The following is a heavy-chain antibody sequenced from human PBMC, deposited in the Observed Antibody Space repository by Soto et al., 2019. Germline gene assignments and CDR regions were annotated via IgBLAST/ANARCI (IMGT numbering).Heavy chain of an antibody. CDR1: GDSVSSNYY. D-gene: IGHD6-19*01. Sequence: QVQLQESGPGLVKPSGTLSLTCAVSGDSVSSNYYWCWVRQSPGKGLEWIGEIYPSVTTNYNPSHKSLVTISRDKSNNQFSLNRISVAAADTAVYFCARSAGWYAIHSWGPGTLVTVSS. CDR2: IYPSVTT. V-gene: IGHV4-4*02. J-gene: IGHJ4*02. CDR3: ARSAGWYAIHS.